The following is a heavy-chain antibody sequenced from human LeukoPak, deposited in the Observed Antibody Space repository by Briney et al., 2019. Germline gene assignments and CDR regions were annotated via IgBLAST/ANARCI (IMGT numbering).Heavy chain of an antibody. Sequence: PGGSLRLSCSASGFTFSAYAMYWVRQAPGKGLEYVSGISNNGGSSFYADSVKGRFTISRDNSKNTLYLQMSSLRAEDTAVYYCVRVRWELPYYFDYWGQGTLVTVSS. D-gene: IGHD1-26*01. V-gene: IGHV3-64D*09. CDR1: GFTFSAYA. CDR3: VRVRWELPYYFDY. J-gene: IGHJ4*02. CDR2: ISNNGGSS.